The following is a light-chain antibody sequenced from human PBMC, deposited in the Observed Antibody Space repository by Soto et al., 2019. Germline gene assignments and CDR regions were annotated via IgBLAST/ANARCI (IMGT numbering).Light chain of an antibody. CDR1: QSVRSY. Sequence: EIVLTQSPATLSLSPGERATLSCRASQSVRSYLAWYQQKPGQAPRLLIYDASNRATGIPARFSGSGSGTDFTLTTSSLEPEDFAVYYCQQRSNWPPLFTFGPGTKVDI. J-gene: IGKJ3*01. CDR3: QQRSNWPPLFT. CDR2: DAS. V-gene: IGKV3-11*01.